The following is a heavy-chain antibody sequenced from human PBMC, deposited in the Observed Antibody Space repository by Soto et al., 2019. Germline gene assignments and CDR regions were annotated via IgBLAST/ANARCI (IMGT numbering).Heavy chain of an antibody. CDR3: ARESEKDIVVVPAAMPVGY. CDR2: ISSSSGYI. V-gene: IGHV3-21*01. D-gene: IGHD2-2*01. Sequence: EVQLVESGGGLVKPGGSLRLSCAASGFTFSSYSMNWVRQAPGKGLEWVSSISSSSGYIYYADSVKGRFTISRDNAKNSLYLQMNSLRAEDTAVYYCARESEKDIVVVPAAMPVGYWGQGTLVTVSS. CDR1: GFTFSSYS. J-gene: IGHJ4*02.